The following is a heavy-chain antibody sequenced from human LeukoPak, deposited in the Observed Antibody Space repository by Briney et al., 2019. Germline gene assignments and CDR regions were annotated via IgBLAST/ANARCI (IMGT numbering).Heavy chain of an antibody. CDR2: IYYSGST. J-gene: IGHJ4*02. Sequence: SETLSLTCTVSGGSISSSSYYWGWIRQPPGKGLEWIGSIYYSGSTYYNPSLKSRVTISVDTSKNQFSLKLSSVTAADTAVYYCARGGLGARPTGKESKRQYYFDYWGQGTLVTVSS. V-gene: IGHV4-39*01. CDR3: ARGGLGARPTGKESKRQYYFDY. D-gene: IGHD6-6*01. CDR1: GGSISSSSYY.